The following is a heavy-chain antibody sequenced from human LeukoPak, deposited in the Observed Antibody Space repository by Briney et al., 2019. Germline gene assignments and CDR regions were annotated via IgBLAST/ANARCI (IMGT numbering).Heavy chain of an antibody. V-gene: IGHV3-7*03. CDR1: GFTLSTYW. CDR3: ARDPQYYYYGMDV. Sequence: GGSLRLSCAASGFTLSTYWMTWVRRAPGKGLEWVAHINHDGSDKYYVRSVKGRFTISRDNAKNSLYLQMNSLRAEDTAVYYCARDPQYYYYGMDVWGQGTTVTVSS. J-gene: IGHJ6*02. CDR2: INHDGSDK.